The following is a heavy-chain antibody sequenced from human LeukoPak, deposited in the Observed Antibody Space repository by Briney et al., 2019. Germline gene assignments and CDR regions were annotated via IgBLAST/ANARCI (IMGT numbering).Heavy chain of an antibody. CDR1: GYSISSGYY. V-gene: IGHV4-38-2*02. D-gene: IGHD6-19*01. Sequence: SETLSLTCAVSGYSISSGYYWGWIRQPPGKGLEWIGSIYHSGSTYYNPSFKSRVTISVDTSKNQFSLKLNSVTAADTAVYYCARDLPVAGTGFGYWGQGTLVTVSS. CDR2: IYHSGST. CDR3: ARDLPVAGTGFGY. J-gene: IGHJ4*02.